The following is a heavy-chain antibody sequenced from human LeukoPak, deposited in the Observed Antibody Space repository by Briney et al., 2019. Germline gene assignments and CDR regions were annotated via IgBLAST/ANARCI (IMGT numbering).Heavy chain of an antibody. CDR1: GFSVSDYY. CDR3: TNLLPTLYYFDS. CDR2: FYTNGGT. J-gene: IGHJ4*02. Sequence: GGSLRLSCAASGFSVSDYYMSWVRQAPGKWLEWISVFYTNGGTYYADSVKGRFTISTDNSRNMLYLQMNSLRAEDTAMYYCTNLLPTLYYFDSWGQGTLVIVSS. V-gene: IGHV3-53*01. D-gene: IGHD2-15*01.